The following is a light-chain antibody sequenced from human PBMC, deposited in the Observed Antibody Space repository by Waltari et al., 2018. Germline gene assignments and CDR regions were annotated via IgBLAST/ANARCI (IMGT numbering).Light chain of an antibody. CDR2: STD. CDR3: VLYMGGAIL. Sequence: QTVVTQEPSISVSPGGTVTLTCGLSSGSVSTNYYTSWYQQTPGQAPRPLIYSTDTRSSGVPDRCSGSILGNKAVRTITGAQAHDEADYHCVLYMGGAILFGGGTKLTVL. J-gene: IGLJ3*02. V-gene: IGLV8-61*01. CDR1: SGSVSTNYY.